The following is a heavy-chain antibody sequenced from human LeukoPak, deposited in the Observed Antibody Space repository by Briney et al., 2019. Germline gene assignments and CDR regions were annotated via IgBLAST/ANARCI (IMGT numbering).Heavy chain of an antibody. Sequence: SQTLSLTCTVSGGSISSGSYYWSWIRQPAGKGLEWIGRINTSGSINYNPSLESRVTISVDTSKNQFSLKVSSVTAADTAVYYCARDNTVTTSLGWSDPWGQGTLVTVSS. V-gene: IGHV4-61*02. CDR1: GGSISSGSYY. D-gene: IGHD4-11*01. J-gene: IGHJ5*02. CDR3: ARDNTVTTSLGWSDP. CDR2: INTSGSI.